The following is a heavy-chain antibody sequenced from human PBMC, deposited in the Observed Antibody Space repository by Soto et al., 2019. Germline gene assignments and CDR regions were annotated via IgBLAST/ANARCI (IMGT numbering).Heavy chain of an antibody. CDR3: VRDVPKQGPDIDY. J-gene: IGHJ4*02. CDR1: GFVFRNHW. V-gene: IGHV3-74*01. CDR2: IPDRELDIK. Sequence: GGSLRLSCVASGFVFRNHWMHWVRQSPGKGLEWVARIPDRELDIKAYADSVKGRFSISRDNAKNTMYLHMGSLRVEDTATYYCVRDVPKQGPDIDYWGQGVLVTVSS.